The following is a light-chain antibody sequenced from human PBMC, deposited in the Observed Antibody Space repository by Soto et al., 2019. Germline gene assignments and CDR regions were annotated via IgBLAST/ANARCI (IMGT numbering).Light chain of an antibody. Sequence: QSALTQPASVSGSPGQSITISCTGTSSDVGGYNYVSWYQQYPGRAPKFMIYEVNNRPSGVSNRFSGSKSGNTASLTISGLQAEDEADYYCSSYTSSSTPFAFGTGTKVTVL. J-gene: IGLJ1*01. CDR3: SSYTSSSTPFA. CDR2: EVN. V-gene: IGLV2-14*01. CDR1: SSDVGGYNY.